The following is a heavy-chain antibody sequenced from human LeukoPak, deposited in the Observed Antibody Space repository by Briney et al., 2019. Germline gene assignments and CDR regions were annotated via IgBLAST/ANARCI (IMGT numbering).Heavy chain of an antibody. J-gene: IGHJ4*02. Sequence: GGSLRLSCAVSGLTFSSSWMDWVRQAPGKGLEWVASINPDGIKRYSADSVKGRFTISRDNARNSLYLQMDSLRVEDTAFYYCARDLAFSRLDYWGQGVLVTVSS. D-gene: IGHD2/OR15-2a*01. V-gene: IGHV3-7*01. CDR3: ARDLAFSRLDY. CDR2: INPDGIKR. CDR1: GLTFSSSW.